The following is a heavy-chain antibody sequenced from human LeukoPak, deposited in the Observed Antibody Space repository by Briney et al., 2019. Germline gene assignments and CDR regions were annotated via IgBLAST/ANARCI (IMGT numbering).Heavy chain of an antibody. CDR2: IKSKIAGETT. J-gene: IGHJ4*02. Sequence: GGSLRLSCAASGFTFSNAWMSWVRQAPIKGLEWVGRIKSKIAGETTDYAAPAKGRFTISRDDSKNTLYLQMNSLKTEDTAMYYCTSEDQGGFDYWGQGTLVTVSS. CDR1: GFTFSNAW. CDR3: TSEDQGGFDY. V-gene: IGHV3-15*01. D-gene: IGHD1-26*01.